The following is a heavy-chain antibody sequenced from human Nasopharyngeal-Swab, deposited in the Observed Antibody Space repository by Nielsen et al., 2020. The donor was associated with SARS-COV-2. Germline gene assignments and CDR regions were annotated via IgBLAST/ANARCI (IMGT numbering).Heavy chain of an antibody. CDR3: AREMGEFDY. CDR2: IKQDGSEK. Sequence: VRQAPGKGLEWVANIKQDGSEKYYVDSVKGRFTISRDNAKNSLYLQMNSLRAEDTAVYYCAREMGEFDYWGQGTLVPSPQ. J-gene: IGHJ4*02. V-gene: IGHV3-7*01. D-gene: IGHD2-21*01.